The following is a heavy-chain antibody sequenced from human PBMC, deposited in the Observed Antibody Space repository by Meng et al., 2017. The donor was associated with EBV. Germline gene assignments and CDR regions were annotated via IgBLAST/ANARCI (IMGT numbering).Heavy chain of an antibody. D-gene: IGHD2-21*02. CDR1: GYTFTSYG. J-gene: IGHJ4*02. Sequence: VPFGDVVKKLGASGKVTCKLFGYTFTSYGISWVRQAPGQGLEWMGWISAYHGNTNYAQKLQGRVTMTTDTSTSTAYLELRSLRSDNTAVYYCACRGDRTDYWGQGTLVTVSS. CDR3: ACRGDRTDY. CDR2: ISAYHGNT. V-gene: IGHV1-18*01.